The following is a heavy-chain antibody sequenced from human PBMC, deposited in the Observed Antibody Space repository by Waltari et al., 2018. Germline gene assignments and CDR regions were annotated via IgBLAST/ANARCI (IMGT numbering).Heavy chain of an antibody. CDR3: ARDTPGDGIDC. CDR1: GFTFSAYW. CDR2: VNSAGTDS. Sequence: EVQLVESGGGLVQPGGSLRLSCAASGFTFSAYWRHWVGQVPGKGRRWVSHVNSAGTDSTYADSVKGRFTISRDNAKNTLYLQMNRLRVEDTAVYYCARDTPGDGIDCWGQGTLVTVSP. D-gene: IGHD2-21*01. V-gene: IGHV3-74*01. J-gene: IGHJ4*02.